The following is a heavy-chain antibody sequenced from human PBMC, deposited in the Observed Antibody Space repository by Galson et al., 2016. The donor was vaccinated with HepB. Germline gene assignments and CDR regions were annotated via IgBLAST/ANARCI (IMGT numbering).Heavy chain of an antibody. CDR1: GSRITHYA. CDR3: ARVGGGSDWD. CDR2: IIPILPSP. Sequence: SVKVSCKASGSRITHYAFSWVRQAPSQGLEWMGTIIPILPSPNYAPNFEGRVTITADESTNTVHMELSSLTSDDTAVYYCARVGGGSDWDWGQGTLVTVSS. V-gene: IGHV1-69*13. D-gene: IGHD6-19*01. J-gene: IGHJ4*02.